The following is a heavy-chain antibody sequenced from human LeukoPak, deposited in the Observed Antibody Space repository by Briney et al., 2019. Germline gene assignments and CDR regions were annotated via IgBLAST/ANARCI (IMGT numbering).Heavy chain of an antibody. Sequence: GGSLRLSCAASAFNFRSAWMSWVRQAPGRGLEWVGRIKSKTDGETTDYIAPVRGRFTISRDDSKNTLYLQMDSLKIEDTGVYYCALPDRGKPEGYWGQGTLVIVSS. CDR1: AFNFRSAW. CDR2: IKSKTDGETT. J-gene: IGHJ4*02. CDR3: ALPDRGKPEGY. D-gene: IGHD3-10*01. V-gene: IGHV3-15*01.